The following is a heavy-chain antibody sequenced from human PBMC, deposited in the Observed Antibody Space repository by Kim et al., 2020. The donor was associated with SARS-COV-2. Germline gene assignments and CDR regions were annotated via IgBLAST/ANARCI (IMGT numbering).Heavy chain of an antibody. CDR1: GFTFSSYG. CDR3: ARAGAAAGTSFDY. Sequence: GGSLRLSCAASGFTFSSYGMHWVRQAPGKGLEWVAVIWYDGSNKYYADSVKGRFTISRDNSKNTLYLQMNSLRAEDTAVYYCARAGAAAGTSFDYWGQGTLVTVSS. J-gene: IGHJ4*02. V-gene: IGHV3-33*01. CDR2: IWYDGSNK. D-gene: IGHD6-13*01.